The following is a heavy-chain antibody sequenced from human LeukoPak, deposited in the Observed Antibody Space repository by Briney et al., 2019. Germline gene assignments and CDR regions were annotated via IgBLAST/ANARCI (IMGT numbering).Heavy chain of an antibody. Sequence: SETLSLTCTVSGASIRSSYWSWLRQPPGKGLEWIGYIYYTGSTNSNPSLKSRVTVSVDTSKNQSSLKLSSMTAADTAVYYCARLDRSGYEMGGTWFDPWGQGTLVTVSS. CDR2: IYYTGST. J-gene: IGHJ5*02. CDR1: GASIRSSY. V-gene: IGHV4-59*08. D-gene: IGHD3-22*01. CDR3: ARLDRSGYEMGGTWFDP.